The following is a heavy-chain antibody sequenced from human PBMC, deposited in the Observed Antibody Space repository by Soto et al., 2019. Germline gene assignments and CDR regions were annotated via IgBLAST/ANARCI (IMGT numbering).Heavy chain of an antibody. Sequence: QVQLVQSGAEVKKPGASVKVSCKASGYTFTGYYMHWVRQAPGQGLEWMGGINPNSGGTNYAQKFQGWVTMTRDTSISTAYMELGRLRSDDTAVYYCAREGEYCRSTSCPLGERFDPWGQGTLVTVSS. J-gene: IGHJ5*02. CDR3: AREGEYCRSTSCPLGERFDP. V-gene: IGHV1-2*04. D-gene: IGHD2-2*01. CDR2: INPNSGGT. CDR1: GYTFTGYY.